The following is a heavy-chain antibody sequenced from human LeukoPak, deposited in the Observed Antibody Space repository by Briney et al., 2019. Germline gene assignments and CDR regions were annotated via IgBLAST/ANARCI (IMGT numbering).Heavy chain of an antibody. CDR2: INHSEST. CDR1: GESFSDYF. V-gene: IGHV4-34*01. Sequence: SETLSLTCAVYGESFSDYFWNWLRQPPGKGLEWIGEINHSESTNHNPSLKSRVSISVDTSKNQFSLKLSSVTAADTAIYYCARGACGGDCYSADYFDHWGLGTLVTVSS. CDR3: ARGACGGDCYSADYFDH. D-gene: IGHD2-21*02. J-gene: IGHJ4*02.